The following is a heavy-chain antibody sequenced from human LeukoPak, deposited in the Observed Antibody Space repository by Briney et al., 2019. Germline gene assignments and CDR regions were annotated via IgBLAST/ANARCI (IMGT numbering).Heavy chain of an antibody. V-gene: IGHV4-61*02. CDR1: GGSISSGSYY. CDR2: IYTSGST. Sequence: KPSETLSLTCTVSGGSISSGSYYWSWIRQPAGKELEWIGRIYTSGSTNYNPSLKSRVTISVDTSKNQFSLKLSSVTAADTAVYYCARDRGVYWYFDLWGRGTLVTVSS. D-gene: IGHD1-26*01. CDR3: ARDRGVYWYFDL. J-gene: IGHJ2*01.